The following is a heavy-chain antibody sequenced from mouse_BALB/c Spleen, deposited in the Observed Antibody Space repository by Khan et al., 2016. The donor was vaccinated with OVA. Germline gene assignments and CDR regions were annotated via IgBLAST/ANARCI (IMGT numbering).Heavy chain of an antibody. CDR1: GYTFTTSW. CDR2: INPTSGYT. CDR3: TRDRIDY. V-gene: IGHV1-7*01. J-gene: IGHJ2*01. Sequence: VQLQQSGAELAKPGASVKMSCQASGYTFTTSWMHWVKQRPGQGLEWIGYINPTSGYTDYNEKFKDRAKLSADRSSSTAYMQLSSLTSEDSAVYYCTRDRIDYWGQGTTLTVSS.